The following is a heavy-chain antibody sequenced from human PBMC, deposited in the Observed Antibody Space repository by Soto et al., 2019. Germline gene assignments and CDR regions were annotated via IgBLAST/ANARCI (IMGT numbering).Heavy chain of an antibody. J-gene: IGHJ4*02. D-gene: IGHD3-10*01. CDR1: GFTVRSYD. Sequence: ESGGGLVQPGGSLRLACAASGFTVRSYDMHWVRHVTGKGLEWVSTLGAGGDTYFPDSVKGRFTISRDHAKNSLYLQMNNLGAGDTAVYYCARGTMVRGTLDPGISGPLDYWGQGTLVAVSS. CDR2: LGAGGDT. CDR3: ARGTMVRGTLDPGISGPLDY. V-gene: IGHV3-13*01.